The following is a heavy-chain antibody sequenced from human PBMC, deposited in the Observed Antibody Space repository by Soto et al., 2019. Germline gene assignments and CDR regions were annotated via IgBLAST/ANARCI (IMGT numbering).Heavy chain of an antibody. J-gene: IGHJ4*02. V-gene: IGHV3-23*01. CDR3: AKPISATVRYFDY. Sequence: LRLSCAASGFTFSSYAMSWVRQAPGKGLEWVSAISGSGGSTYYADSVKGRFTISRDNSKNTLYLQMNSLRAEDTAVYYCAKPISATVRYFDYWGQGTLVTVSS. CDR1: GFTFSSYA. CDR2: ISGSGGST.